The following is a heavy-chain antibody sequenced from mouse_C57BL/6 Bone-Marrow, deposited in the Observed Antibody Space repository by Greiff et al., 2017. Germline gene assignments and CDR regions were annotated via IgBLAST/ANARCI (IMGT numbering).Heavy chain of an antibody. J-gene: IGHJ1*03. Sequence: QVQLKQPGTELVKPGASVKLSCKASGYTFTSYWMHWVKQRPGQGLEWIGNINPSNGGTNYNEKFKSKATLTVDKSSSTAYMQLSSLTSEDSAVXDCVRRYGSSYGYWYFDVWGTGDTVTVS. CDR3: VRRYGSSYGYWYFDV. V-gene: IGHV1-53*01. CDR1: GYTFTSYW. CDR2: INPSNGGT. D-gene: IGHD1-1*01.